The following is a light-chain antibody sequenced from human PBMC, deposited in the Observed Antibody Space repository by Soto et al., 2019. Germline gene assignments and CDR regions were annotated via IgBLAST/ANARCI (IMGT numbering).Light chain of an antibody. CDR2: LEGSGSY. Sequence: QPVLTQSSSASASLGSSVKLTCTLSSGHSSYIIAWHQQQPGKAPRYLMKLEGSGSYNKGSGVPDRFSGSRSGTDRYLTISNLQFEDEAEYYCETWDSNTRVFGGGTKLTVL. CDR1: SGHSSYI. CDR3: ETWDSNTRV. J-gene: IGLJ3*02. V-gene: IGLV4-60*02.